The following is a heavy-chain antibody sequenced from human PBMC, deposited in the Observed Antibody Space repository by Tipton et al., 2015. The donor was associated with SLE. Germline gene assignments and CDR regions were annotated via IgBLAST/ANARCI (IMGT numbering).Heavy chain of an antibody. Sequence: TLSLTCTVPGGSISSSNHYWGWIRQPPGKGLEWIGSIYYSGSTYYNPSLKSRVTILVDTSKNQFSLQLTSVTAADTAAYFCARHHRLVAAGTGHFHHWGQGTLVTVSS. D-gene: IGHD2-15*01. CDR1: GGSISSSNHY. V-gene: IGHV4-39*07. CDR2: IYYSGST. J-gene: IGHJ1*01. CDR3: ARHHRLVAAGTGHFHH.